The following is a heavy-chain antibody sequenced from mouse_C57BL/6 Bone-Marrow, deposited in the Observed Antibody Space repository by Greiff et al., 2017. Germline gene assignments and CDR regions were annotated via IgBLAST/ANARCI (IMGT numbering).Heavy chain of an antibody. J-gene: IGHJ4*01. V-gene: IGHV1-12*01. Sequence: QVQLQQSGAELVRPGASVKMSCKASGYTFTSYNMHWVKQTPRQGLEWIGAIYPGNGDTSYNQKFKGKATLTVDKSSSTAYMQLSSLTSEDSAVYCCARYGDYSNYGGLYYAMDYWGQGTSVTVSS. D-gene: IGHD2-5*01. CDR3: ARYGDYSNYGGLYYAMDY. CDR1: GYTFTSYN. CDR2: IYPGNGDT.